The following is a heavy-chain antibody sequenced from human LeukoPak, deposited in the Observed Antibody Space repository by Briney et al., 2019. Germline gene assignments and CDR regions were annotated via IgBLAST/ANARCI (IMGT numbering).Heavy chain of an antibody. CDR3: AKGLVSREREAYDILTGYYSAFDY. V-gene: IGHV3-23*01. CDR1: GFTFSSYA. Sequence: GGSLRLSCAASGFTFSSYAMSWVRQAPGKGLEWVSAISGSGGSTYYADSVKGRFTISRDNSKNTLYLQMNSLRAEDTAVYYCAKGLVSREREAYDILTGYYSAFDYWGQGTLVTVSS. D-gene: IGHD3-9*01. J-gene: IGHJ4*02. CDR2: ISGSGGST.